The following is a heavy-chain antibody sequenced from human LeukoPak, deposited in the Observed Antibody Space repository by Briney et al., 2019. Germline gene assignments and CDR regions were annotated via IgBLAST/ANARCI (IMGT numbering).Heavy chain of an antibody. V-gene: IGHV3-30*04. CDR2: ISYDGSNK. CDR1: GFTFSSYA. J-gene: IGHJ6*02. D-gene: IGHD2-2*01. Sequence: GRSLRLSCAASGFTFSSYAMHWVRQAPGKGLEWVAVISYDGSNKYYADSVKGRFTISRDNSKNTLYLQMNSLRAEDTAVYYCAKEWDQHQLLPHYTPMDVRGQGTTVTVTS. CDR3: AKEWDQHQLLPHYTPMDV.